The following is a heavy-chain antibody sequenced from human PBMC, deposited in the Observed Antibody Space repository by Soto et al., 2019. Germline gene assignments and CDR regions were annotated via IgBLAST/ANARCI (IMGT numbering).Heavy chain of an antibody. V-gene: IGHV3-30*04. J-gene: IGHJ4*02. CDR3: AAAGVPRTSFRYYYFRF. CDR2: ISHDGRST. CDR1: ALPFTDYS. Sequence: PGGSLRLSCAVSALPFTDYSIHWVRQTAGGGLEWVAFISHDGRSTFYSDSVKGRFTISRDNSRSLQFLQMNGVTVEDTATYYCAAAGVPRTSFRYYYFRFWGRGTLVTVSS. D-gene: IGHD2-21*01.